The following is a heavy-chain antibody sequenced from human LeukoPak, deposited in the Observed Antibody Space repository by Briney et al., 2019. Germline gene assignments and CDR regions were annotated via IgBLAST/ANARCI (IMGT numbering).Heavy chain of an antibody. CDR2: ITSSSTYI. J-gene: IGHJ6*03. V-gene: IGHV3-21*01. Sequence: TGGSLRLSCAASGFTVINYSMNWVRQATGKGLGWVSSITSSSTYIYYADSVRGRFTISRDNAKNSLYLQMNSLRAEDTAVYYCARGYYHYYYMDVWGKGTTVTVSS. CDR3: ARGYYHYYYMDV. CDR1: GFTVINYS.